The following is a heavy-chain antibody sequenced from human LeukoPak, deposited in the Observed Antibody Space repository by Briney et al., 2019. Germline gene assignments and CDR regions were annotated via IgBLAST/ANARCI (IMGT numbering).Heavy chain of an antibody. CDR3: ARRAGRWYDFWSGYYVAENYYYMDV. CDR1: GFTFSSYS. V-gene: IGHV3-21*01. CDR2: ISSSSSYI. Sequence: GGSLRLSCAASGFTFSSYSMNWVRQAPGKGLEWVSSISSSSSYIYYADSVKGRFTISRDNSKNTLYLQMNSLRAEDTAVYYCARRAGRWYDFWSGYYVAENYYYMDVWGKGTTVTVSS. J-gene: IGHJ6*03. D-gene: IGHD3-3*01.